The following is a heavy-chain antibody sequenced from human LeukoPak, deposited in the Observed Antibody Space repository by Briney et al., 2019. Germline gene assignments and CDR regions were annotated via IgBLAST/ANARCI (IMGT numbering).Heavy chain of an antibody. Sequence: SETLSLTCTVSGGSISSYYWSWIRQPPGKGLEWIGYIYHSGSTNYNPSLKSRVTISVDTSKNQFSLKLSSVTAADTAVYYCARDLYIRSSGEFDPWGQGTLVTVSS. CDR1: GGSISSYY. V-gene: IGHV4-59*12. J-gene: IGHJ5*02. D-gene: IGHD3-3*02. CDR3: ARDLYIRSSGEFDP. CDR2: IYHSGST.